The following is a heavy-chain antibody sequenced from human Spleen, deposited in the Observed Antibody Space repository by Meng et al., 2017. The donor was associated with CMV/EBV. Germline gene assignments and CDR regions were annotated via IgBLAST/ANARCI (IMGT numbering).Heavy chain of an antibody. Sequence: GSLRLSCVVSGGSIGTYYWSWIRQPPGKGLEWIGEINHSGSTNYNPSLKSRVTISVDTSKNQFSLKLSSVTAADTAVYYCARGRVSSSSWYYYYYGMDVWGQGTTVTVSS. V-gene: IGHV4-34*01. CDR1: GGSIGTYY. J-gene: IGHJ6*02. D-gene: IGHD6-13*01. CDR2: INHSGST. CDR3: ARGRVSSSSWYYYYYGMDV.